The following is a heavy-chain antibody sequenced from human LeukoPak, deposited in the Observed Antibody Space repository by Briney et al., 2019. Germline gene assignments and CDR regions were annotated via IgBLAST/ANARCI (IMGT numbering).Heavy chain of an antibody. J-gene: IGHJ4*02. D-gene: IGHD3-22*01. CDR3: ARQLSYDSSGYPVRYFDY. Sequence: GESLKISCQGSGYSFTSYWIGWVRQMPGKGLEWMGIIYPGDSDTRYSPSFQGQVTISADKSISTAYLQWSSLKASDTAMYYCARQLSYDSSGYPVRYFDYWGQGTLVTVSS. CDR2: IYPGDSDT. CDR1: GYSFTSYW. V-gene: IGHV5-51*01.